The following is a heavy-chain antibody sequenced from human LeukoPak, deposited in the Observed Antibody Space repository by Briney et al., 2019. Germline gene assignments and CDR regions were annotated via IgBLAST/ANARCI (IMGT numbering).Heavy chain of an antibody. CDR2: ISSSSSYI. J-gene: IGHJ6*02. D-gene: IGHD2-15*01. CDR3: ARDEQADSTPDGMDV. Sequence: GGSLRLSCAASGFTFSSYSMSWVRQAPGKGLEWVSSISSSSSYIYYADSVKGRFTISRDNAKNSLYLQMNSLRAEDTAVYYCARDEQADSTPDGMDVWGQGTTVTVSS. CDR1: GFTFSSYS. V-gene: IGHV3-21*01.